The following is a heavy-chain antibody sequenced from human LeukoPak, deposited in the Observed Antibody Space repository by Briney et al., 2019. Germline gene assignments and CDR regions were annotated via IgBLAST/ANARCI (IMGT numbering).Heavy chain of an antibody. V-gene: IGHV1-69*04. J-gene: IGHJ4*02. CDR3: ARDSGSGTYTPTD. CDR2: IIPMFGIP. CDR1: GGTFSSSS. Sequence: SVKVSCKASGGTFSSSSLSWVRQAPGQGLEWMGRIIPMFGIPNFARKFEGRIRITADKSTTTAYMEMSSLRSEDTAVYYCARDSGSGTYTPTDWGQGTLVTVSS. D-gene: IGHD3-10*01.